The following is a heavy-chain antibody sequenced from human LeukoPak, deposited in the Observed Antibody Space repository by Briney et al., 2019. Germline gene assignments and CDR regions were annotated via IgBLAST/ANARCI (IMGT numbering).Heavy chain of an antibody. V-gene: IGHV4-39*07. J-gene: IGHJ6*02. CDR2: IFYSGST. Sequence: SETLSLTCTVSGGSISSSSYYWVWIRQPPWRGLEWIGNIFYSGSTYYSPSLKSRVTISVDKSKNQFSLKLSSVTAADTAVYYCARSSFDYYYGMDVWGQGTTVTVSS. CDR1: GGSISSSSYY. CDR3: ARSSFDYYYGMDV.